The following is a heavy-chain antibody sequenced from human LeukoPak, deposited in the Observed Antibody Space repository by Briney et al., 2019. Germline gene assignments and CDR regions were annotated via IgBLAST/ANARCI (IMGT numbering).Heavy chain of an antibody. D-gene: IGHD1-26*01. V-gene: IGHV4-59*09. J-gene: IGHJ5*02. Sequence: EWIGYIYYNGSTNYTPSLNSRVTISVDTPKNQFSLKLRSVTAADSAVYYCARGGNSGSYSWFDPWGQGTLVTVSS. CDR3: ARGGNSGSYSWFDP. CDR2: IYYNGST.